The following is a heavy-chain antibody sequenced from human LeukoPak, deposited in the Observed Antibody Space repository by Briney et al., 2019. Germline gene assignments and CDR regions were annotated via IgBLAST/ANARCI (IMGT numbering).Heavy chain of an antibody. CDR1: GGTSSSYA. CDR3: ARDRGEDYYDSSGYYYVLSC. CDR2: IIPIFGTA. D-gene: IGHD3-22*01. V-gene: IGHV1-69*13. Sequence: SVKVSCKASGGTSSSYAISWVRQAPGQGLEWMGGIIPIFGTAKYAQKSQGRVTITADESTSTAYMELSSLRSEDTAVYYCARDRGEDYYDSSGYYYVLSCWGQGTLVTVSS. J-gene: IGHJ4*02.